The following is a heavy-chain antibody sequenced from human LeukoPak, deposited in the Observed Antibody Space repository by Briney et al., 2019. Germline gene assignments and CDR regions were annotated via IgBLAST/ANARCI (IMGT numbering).Heavy chain of an antibody. Sequence: SETLSLTCTVSGGSISSHYWSWIRQPPGKGLEWIGYIYYTGATYYNPSLKSRVTISLDTSMNQFSLKLSSVTAADAAVYYCARAGYSYGTGYYFDYWGQGALVTVSS. V-gene: IGHV4-59*11. CDR3: ARAGYSYGTGYYFDY. CDR2: IYYTGAT. D-gene: IGHD5-18*01. CDR1: GGSISSHY. J-gene: IGHJ4*02.